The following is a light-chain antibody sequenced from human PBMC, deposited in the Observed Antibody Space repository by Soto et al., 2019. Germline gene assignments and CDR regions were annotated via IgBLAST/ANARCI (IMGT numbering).Light chain of an antibody. Sequence: EMVLRQSPATLSLSPGERATLSCRASQSIGVRLGWYQQKAGQAPRLLIFDASNRATGVPARFSGSGSGTDFTLTFGSLEPEDFAVYYCKQRDNWPTFGQGTKVDI. CDR2: DAS. CDR3: KQRDNWPT. J-gene: IGKJ1*01. CDR1: QSIGVR. V-gene: IGKV3-11*01.